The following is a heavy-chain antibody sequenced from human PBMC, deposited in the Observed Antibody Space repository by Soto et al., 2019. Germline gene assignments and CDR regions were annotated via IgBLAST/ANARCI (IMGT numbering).Heavy chain of an antibody. D-gene: IGHD4-4*01. CDR3: ARYVRDSSNSLPRDY. CDR1: GAAISSSSYY. CDR2: IYYSGST. Sequence: SEHLCLNWTVSGAAISSSSYYWGWIRQPPGKGLEWIGSIYYSGSTYYNPSLKSRVTISVDTSKNQFSLKLSSVTAADTAVYYCARYVRDSSNSLPRDYWVQGTLAT. V-gene: IGHV4-39*01. J-gene: IGHJ4*02.